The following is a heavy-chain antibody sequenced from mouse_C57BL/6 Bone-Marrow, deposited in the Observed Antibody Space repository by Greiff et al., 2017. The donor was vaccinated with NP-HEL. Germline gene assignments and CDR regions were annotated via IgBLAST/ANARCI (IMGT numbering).Heavy chain of an antibody. CDR3: ATPTPVVAPYYAMDY. CDR1: GYTFTSYW. D-gene: IGHD1-1*01. J-gene: IGHJ4*01. Sequence: VQLQQPGAELVRPGTSVKLSCKASGYTFTSYWMHWVKQRPGQGLEWIGVIDPSDSYTNYNQKFKGKATLTVDKSSRTAYMQLSSLTSEDSAVYYCATPTPVVAPYYAMDYWGQGTSVTVSS. CDR2: IDPSDSYT. V-gene: IGHV1-59*01.